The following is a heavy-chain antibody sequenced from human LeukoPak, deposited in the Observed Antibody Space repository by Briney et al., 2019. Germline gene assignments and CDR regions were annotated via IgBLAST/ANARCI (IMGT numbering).Heavy chain of an antibody. J-gene: IGHJ5*02. Sequence: TGGSLRLSCVASGFTFSSYWMSWVRQAPGKGLEWVANIKQDGSETYYVDSVKGRFTISRDNARNSLYLQMSSLRAEDTAVYYCASYYSGGSWTGFDPWGQGSLVTVSS. V-gene: IGHV3-7*05. CDR2: IKQDGSET. D-gene: IGHD2-15*01. CDR3: ASYYSGGSWTGFDP. CDR1: GFTFSSYW.